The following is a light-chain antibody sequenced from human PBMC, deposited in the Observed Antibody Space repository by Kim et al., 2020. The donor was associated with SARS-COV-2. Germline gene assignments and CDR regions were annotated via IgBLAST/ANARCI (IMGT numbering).Light chain of an antibody. Sequence: PGKTAWITCGGNNIGSKSVHWYQQKPGQAPVLVIYYDSDRPSGIPERFSGANSGNTATLTISRVEAGDEADYYCQVWDSSSDHRVFGGGTQLTVL. CDR1: NIGSKS. V-gene: IGLV3-21*04. J-gene: IGLJ3*02. CDR2: YDS. CDR3: QVWDSSSDHRV.